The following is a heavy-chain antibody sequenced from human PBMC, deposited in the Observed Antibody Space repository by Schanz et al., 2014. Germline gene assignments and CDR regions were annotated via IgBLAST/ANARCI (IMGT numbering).Heavy chain of an antibody. CDR2: IIPILGIA. Sequence: QVQLVHSEAEVKKPGSSVKVSCKASGGTFSSYTISWVRQAPGQGLEWMGRIIPILGIANYAQNFQGRVTNTADKSSDTAYMELSSLRSEDTAVYYCARGGGPEDVFDIWGQGTILTVSS. CDR3: ARGGGPEDVFDI. V-gene: IGHV1-69*02. D-gene: IGHD2-15*01. CDR1: GGTFSSYT. J-gene: IGHJ3*02.